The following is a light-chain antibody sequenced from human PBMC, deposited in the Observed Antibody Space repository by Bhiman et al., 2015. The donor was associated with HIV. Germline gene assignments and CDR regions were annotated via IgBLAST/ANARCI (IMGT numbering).Light chain of an antibody. J-gene: IGLJ2*01. CDR3: SSYTSSSTSS. Sequence: QSALTQPASVSGSPGQSITISCTGTSSDVGGYTYVSWYQQDPGKAPKLMIYEVSKRPSGVSNRFSGSKSGNTASLTISGLQAEDEADYYCSSYTSSSTSSFGGGTKLTVL. CDR1: SSDVGGYTY. CDR2: EVS. V-gene: IGLV2-14*01.